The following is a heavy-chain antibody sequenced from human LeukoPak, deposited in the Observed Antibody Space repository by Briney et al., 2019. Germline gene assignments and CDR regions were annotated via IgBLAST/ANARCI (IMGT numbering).Heavy chain of an antibody. J-gene: IGHJ6*02. CDR2: IYYSGST. V-gene: IGHV4-59*08. CDR3: ARIGYCSGGSCYGDYYGMDV. Sequence: SETLSLTCTVSGGSIGSYYWSWIRQPPGKGLEWIGYIYYSGSTNYNPSLKSRVTISVDTSKNQFSLKLSSVTAADTAVYYCARIGYCSGGSCYGDYYGMDVWGQGTTVTVSS. D-gene: IGHD2-15*01. CDR1: GGSIGSYY.